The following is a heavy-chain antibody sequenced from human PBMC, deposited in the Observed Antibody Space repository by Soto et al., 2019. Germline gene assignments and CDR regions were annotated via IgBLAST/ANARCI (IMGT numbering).Heavy chain of an antibody. CDR3: AREEGYCNGGPCYRGAFDF. CDR1: GFTFSDYS. Sequence: EVQLVESGGGLVKPGGSPRLSCAASGFTFSDYSMLWVRQAPGKGLEWLAFIGNSNNPTFYADSVRGRFNISRDNRKNSVYLQMNSLREEDTAVYFCAREEGYCNGGPCYRGAFDFWGQGTIVTVSS. J-gene: IGHJ3*01. CDR2: IGNSNNPT. V-gene: IGHV3-21*02. D-gene: IGHD2-15*01.